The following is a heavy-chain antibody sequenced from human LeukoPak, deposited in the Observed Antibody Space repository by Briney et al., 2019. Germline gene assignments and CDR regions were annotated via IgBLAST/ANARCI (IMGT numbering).Heavy chain of an antibody. CDR2: IWYDGSNK. CDR3: ARDPAAGYSSYYFDY. J-gene: IGHJ4*02. V-gene: IGHV3-33*01. CDR1: GFTFSCYG. Sequence: GRSLRLSCAASGFTFSCYGMHWVRQAPGKGLTGVAVIWYDGSNKYYADSVKGRFTISRDNSKNTLYLQMTSLRAEDTPVYYCARDPAAGYSSYYFDYWGQGTLVTVSS. D-gene: IGHD6-13*01.